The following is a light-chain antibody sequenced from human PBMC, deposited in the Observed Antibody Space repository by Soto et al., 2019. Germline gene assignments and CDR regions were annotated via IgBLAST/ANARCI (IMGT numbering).Light chain of an antibody. CDR1: QSVNSY. Sequence: EIVLTQSPATLSLSPGERASLSCRASQSVNSYLAWYQQKPGQAPSLLIYVASNRATGIPARFSGSGSGTDFTLTISSLEPEDFAVYYCQQRSNWPRITFGQGTRLEIK. V-gene: IGKV3-11*01. CDR3: QQRSNWPRIT. CDR2: VAS. J-gene: IGKJ5*01.